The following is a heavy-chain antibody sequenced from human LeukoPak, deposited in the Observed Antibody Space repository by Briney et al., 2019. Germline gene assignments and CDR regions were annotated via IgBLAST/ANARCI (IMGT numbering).Heavy chain of an antibody. CDR3: ARQLVVVEPAEFDY. Sequence: SETLSLTCTVSGGSISSSSYYWGWIRQSPGKGLEWIGSIYYSGSTYYNPSLKGRVTISVDTSKNQFSLKLSSVTAADTAVYYCARQLVVVEPAEFDYWGQGTLVTVSS. D-gene: IGHD2-2*01. J-gene: IGHJ4*02. CDR2: IYYSGST. V-gene: IGHV4-39*01. CDR1: GGSISSSSYY.